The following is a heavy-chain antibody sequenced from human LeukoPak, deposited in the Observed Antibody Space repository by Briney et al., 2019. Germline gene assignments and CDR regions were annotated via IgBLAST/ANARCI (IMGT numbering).Heavy chain of an antibody. CDR1: GFTFSSYG. CDR2: ISYDGSNK. CDR3: ARDLEYQHPDY. J-gene: IGHJ4*02. D-gene: IGHD2-2*01. Sequence: GGSLRLSCAASGFTFSSYGMHWVRQAPGKGLEWVAVISYDGSNKYYADSVKGRFTISRDNSKNTLYLQMNSLRAEDTAVYYCARDLEYQHPDYWGQGTLVTVSS. V-gene: IGHV3-30*03.